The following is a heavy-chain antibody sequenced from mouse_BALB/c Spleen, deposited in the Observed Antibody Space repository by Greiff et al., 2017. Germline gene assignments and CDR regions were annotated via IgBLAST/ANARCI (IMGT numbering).Heavy chain of an antibody. D-gene: IGHD1-2*01. CDR2: IWGGGST. Sequence: VKLVESGPGLVAPSQSLSITCTVSGFSLTDYGVSWIRQPPGKGLEWLGVIWGGGSTYYNSALKSRLSISKDNSKSQVFLKMNSLQTDDTAMYYCAKQNYGYVDYYAMDYWGQGTSVTVSS. CDR1: GFSLTDYG. J-gene: IGHJ4*01. V-gene: IGHV2-6-5*01. CDR3: AKQNYGYVDYYAMDY.